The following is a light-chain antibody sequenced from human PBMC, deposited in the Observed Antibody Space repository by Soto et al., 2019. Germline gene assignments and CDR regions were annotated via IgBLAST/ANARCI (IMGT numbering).Light chain of an antibody. Sequence: QSALTQPASVSGSPGQSITISCTGSSSDVGYYNYVSWYQHHPGKAPKLLIFEISRRPSWTSSRFSGSRSGYTASLTISGLQAEDEADYYCASYTSSGTDVFGPGTKVTLL. J-gene: IGLJ1*01. V-gene: IGLV2-14*01. CDR3: ASYTSSGTDV. CDR2: EIS. CDR1: SSDVGYYNY.